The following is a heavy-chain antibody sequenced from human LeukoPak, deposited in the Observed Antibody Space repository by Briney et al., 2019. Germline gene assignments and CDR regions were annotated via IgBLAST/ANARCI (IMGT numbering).Heavy chain of an antibody. Sequence: PGGSLRLSCVASGFTFSDYWMAWVRQAPGKGLEWVATMRQDAKSEYYVDSVKGRFTVSRDNAYNSFYLHMNSLRAEDTAVYYCAGPLWWSQGTLVTVSS. CDR3: AGPLW. V-gene: IGHV3-7*01. J-gene: IGHJ4*02. CDR1: GFTFSDYW. CDR2: MRQDAKSE. D-gene: IGHD3-10*01.